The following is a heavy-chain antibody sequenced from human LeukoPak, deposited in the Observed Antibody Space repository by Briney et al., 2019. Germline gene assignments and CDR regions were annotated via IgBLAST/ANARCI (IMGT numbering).Heavy chain of an antibody. J-gene: IGHJ4*02. V-gene: IGHV1-18*01. CDR3: ARGNLNPYYYDSSGYDY. CDR1: GYTFTSYA. Sequence: ASVKVSCKASGYTFTSYAMHWVRQAPGQRLEWMGWISAYNGNTNYAQKLQGRVTMTTDTSTSTAYMELRSLRSDDTAVYYCARGNLNPYYYDSSGYDYWGQGTLVTVSS. D-gene: IGHD3-22*01. CDR2: ISAYNGNT.